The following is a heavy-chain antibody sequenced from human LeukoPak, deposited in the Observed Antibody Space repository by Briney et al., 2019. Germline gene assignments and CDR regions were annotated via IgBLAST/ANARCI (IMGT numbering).Heavy chain of an antibody. Sequence: SETLSLTCVVYGGSFSGYYWSWIRQPPGKGLEWIGEINHSGSTNYNPSLKSRVTISVDTSENQFSLELASVTAADTAVYYCVRDRPSYDFWSGYYYEGLEYWGQRTLVTVSS. CDR3: VRDRPSYDFWSGYYYEGLEY. D-gene: IGHD3-3*01. J-gene: IGHJ4*02. V-gene: IGHV4-34*01. CDR2: INHSGST. CDR1: GGSFSGYY.